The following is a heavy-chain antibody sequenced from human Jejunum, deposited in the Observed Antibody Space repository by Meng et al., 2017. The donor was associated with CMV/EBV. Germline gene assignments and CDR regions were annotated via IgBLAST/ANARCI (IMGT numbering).Heavy chain of an antibody. CDR2: IYYTGGT. CDR3: ARVRGGFDP. Sequence: LSCTVPGGSISGYYWSWIRQPPGKGLEWVGYIYYTGGTNYNPSLESRATISLDRTKSQFSLKLTSVTPADTAVYYCARVRGGFDPWGQGILVTVSS. V-gene: IGHV4-59*01. CDR1: GGSISGYY. D-gene: IGHD2-15*01. J-gene: IGHJ5*02.